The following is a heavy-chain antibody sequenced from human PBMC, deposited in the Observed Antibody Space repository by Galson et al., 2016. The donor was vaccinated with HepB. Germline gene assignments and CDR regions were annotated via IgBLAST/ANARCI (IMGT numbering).Heavy chain of an antibody. CDR1: GFTFSSYA. CDR3: AKGSDYYGWGSYPYYFDY. V-gene: IGHV3-23*01. J-gene: IGHJ4*02. Sequence: SLRLSCAASGFTFSSYAMSWVRQAPGKGLEWVSAISITVSSTYYADSMKGRFTISRDNSKNTLFLQMNSLRVEDMAVYYCAKGSDYYGWGSYPYYFDYWGQGTLVTVSS. D-gene: IGHD3-10*01. CDR2: ISITVSST.